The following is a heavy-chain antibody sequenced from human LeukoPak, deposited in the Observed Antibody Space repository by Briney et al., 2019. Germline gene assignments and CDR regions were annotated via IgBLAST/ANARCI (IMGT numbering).Heavy chain of an antibody. D-gene: IGHD3-10*01. CDR2: LYYSGST. Sequence: SETLSLTCTVSCGSISNYYWSWIRQPPGKGLEWIGYLYYSGSTNYNPSLKSRVTISGDTSKNQFSLKLTSVTAADTAVYYCARGLGSRYYFNSWGQGTLVTVSS. CDR1: CGSISNYY. CDR3: ARGLGSRYYFNS. J-gene: IGHJ4*02. V-gene: IGHV4-59*01.